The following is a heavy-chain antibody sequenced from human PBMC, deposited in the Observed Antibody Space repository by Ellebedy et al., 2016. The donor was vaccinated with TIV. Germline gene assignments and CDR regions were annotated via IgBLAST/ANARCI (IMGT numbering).Heavy chain of an antibody. CDR1: GYSFTKYW. V-gene: IGHV5-51*01. D-gene: IGHD5-18*01. CDR3: ARQPVHSYGYGNFDY. CDR2: IYPGDSNT. J-gene: IGHJ4*02. Sequence: GESLKISCASSGYSFTKYWIAWVRQMPGKGLEWVAAIYPGDSNTKYSPSFRGQVTISVDTSATTAYLQWISLRAPDTSIYYCARQPVHSYGYGNFDYWGQGTLVTVSS.